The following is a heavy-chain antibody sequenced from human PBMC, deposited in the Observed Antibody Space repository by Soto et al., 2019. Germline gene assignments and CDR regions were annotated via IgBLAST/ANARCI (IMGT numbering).Heavy chain of an antibody. J-gene: IGHJ6*02. D-gene: IGHD2-15*01. Sequence: ASVKVSCKASGYTFTGYYIHWVRQAPLQGLEWMVCINPNSGGTNYAQKFQGRVTMTRDTSISTAYMELSRLRSDDTAVYYCARGWWFTYYYYGMDVWGQGTTVTVSS. CDR3: ARGWWFTYYYYGMDV. CDR1: GYTFTGYY. CDR2: INPNSGGT. V-gene: IGHV1-2*02.